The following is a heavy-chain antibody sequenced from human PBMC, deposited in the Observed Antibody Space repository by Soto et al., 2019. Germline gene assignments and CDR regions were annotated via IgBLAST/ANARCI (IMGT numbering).Heavy chain of an antibody. CDR1: EFNFRGFW. CDR2: IKQDGSEK. D-gene: IGHD1-1*01. V-gene: IGHV3-7*05. J-gene: IGHJ6*02. Sequence: GGSLRLSCAAAEFNFRGFWRSWISKKQGKGLEGVANIKQDGSEKYYVDSVKGRFTISRDNAENSLYLQMNSIRPKDAAVYYYARYRERAHYFDMDVWGQGTTVTVSS. CDR3: ARYRERAHYFDMDV.